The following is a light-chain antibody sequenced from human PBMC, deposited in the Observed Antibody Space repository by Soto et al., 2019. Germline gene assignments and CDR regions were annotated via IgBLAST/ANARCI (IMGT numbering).Light chain of an antibody. CDR1: SGHNTYA. Sequence: QPVLTQSPSASASLGASVKIACTLSSGHNTYAIAWHQQQPEKGPRYLMRLNTDGSHFKGDVIPDRFSGSSSGAERYLTISRLQSDDEADYYCQTWGTGTVVFGGGTKLTVL. CDR2: LNTDGSH. CDR3: QTWGTGTVV. J-gene: IGLJ2*01. V-gene: IGLV4-69*01.